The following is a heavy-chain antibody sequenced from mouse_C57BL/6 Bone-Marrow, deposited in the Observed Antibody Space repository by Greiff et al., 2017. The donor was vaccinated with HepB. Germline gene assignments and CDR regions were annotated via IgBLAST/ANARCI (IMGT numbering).Heavy chain of an antibody. CDR2: IDPENGDT. CDR1: GFNIKDDY. J-gene: IGHJ3*01. D-gene: IGHD2-5*01. V-gene: IGHV14-4*01. CDR3: TTDYYSNLWFAY. Sequence: EVKLMESGAELVRPGASVKLSCTASGFNIKDDYMHWVKQRPEQGLEWIGWIDPENGDTEYASKFQGKATITADTSSNTAYLRLSSLTSEDTAVYYGTTDYYSNLWFAYWGQGTLVTVSA.